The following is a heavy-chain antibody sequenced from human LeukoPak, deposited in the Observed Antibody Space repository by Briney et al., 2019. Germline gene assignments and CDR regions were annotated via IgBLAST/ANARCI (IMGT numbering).Heavy chain of an antibody. J-gene: IGHJ6*02. Sequence: GGSLRLSCAASGFTFSDYYMSWIRQAPGKGLEWVSYISSSGGTIYYADSVKGRFTISRDNAKNSLYLQMNSLRAEDTAVYYCARESPTWYYYYGMDVWGQGTTVTVSS. CDR2: ISSSGGTI. CDR3: ARESPTWYYYYGMDV. CDR1: GFTFSDYY. V-gene: IGHV3-11*01.